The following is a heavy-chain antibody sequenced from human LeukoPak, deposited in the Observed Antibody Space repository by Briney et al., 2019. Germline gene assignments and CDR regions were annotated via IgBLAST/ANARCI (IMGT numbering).Heavy chain of an antibody. CDR3: ARYYYDSGGYPYDY. CDR2: IYYSGST. D-gene: IGHD3-22*01. CDR1: GGSISSSSYY. Sequence: PSETLSLTCTVSGGSISSSSYYWGWIRQPPGKGLEWIGSIYYSGSTYYNPSLKSRVTISVDTSKNQFSLKLSSVTAADTAVYYCARYYYDSGGYPYDYRGQGTLVTVSS. J-gene: IGHJ4*02. V-gene: IGHV4-39*07.